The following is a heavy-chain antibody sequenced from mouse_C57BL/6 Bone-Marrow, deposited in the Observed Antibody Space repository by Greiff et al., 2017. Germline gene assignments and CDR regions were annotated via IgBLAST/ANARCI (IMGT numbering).Heavy chain of an antibody. D-gene: IGHD1-1*02. J-gene: IGHJ2*01. CDR2: IDPENGDT. CDR3: TTYGLFDY. CDR1: GFNIKDDY. Sequence: EVQLQQSGAELVRPGASVKLSCTASGFNIKDDYMHWVKQRPEQGLEWIGWIDPENGDTEDASKFQGKATITADTSSNTAYLQLSSLTSEDTAVYYCTTYGLFDYGGQGTTLTVSS. V-gene: IGHV14-4*01.